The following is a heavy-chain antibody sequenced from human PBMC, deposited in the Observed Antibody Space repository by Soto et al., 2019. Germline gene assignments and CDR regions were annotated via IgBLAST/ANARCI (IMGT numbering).Heavy chain of an antibody. J-gene: IGHJ4*02. CDR3: ARGSTPFYYDSSGYYSFDY. CDR1: GYTFSTYA. D-gene: IGHD3-22*01. V-gene: IGHV1-3*01. Sequence: ASVKVSCKASGYTFSTYAMHWVRQAPGQRLEWMGWINAGSGNTKYSQKFQGRVTITRDTSASTAYMELSSLTSEDTALYYCARGSTPFYYDSSGYYSFDYWGQGTLVTVSS. CDR2: INAGSGNT.